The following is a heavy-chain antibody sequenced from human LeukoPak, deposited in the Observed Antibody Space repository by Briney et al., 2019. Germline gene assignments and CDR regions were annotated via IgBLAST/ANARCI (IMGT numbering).Heavy chain of an antibody. D-gene: IGHD5-24*01. Sequence: WVRQMPGKGLEWIGYIYYSGSTYYNPSLKSRVTISVDTSQNQFSLKLSSVTAADTAVYYCARRHGYNEWFDPWGQGTLVTVSS. J-gene: IGHJ5*02. V-gene: IGHV4-31*02. CDR3: ARRHGYNEWFDP. CDR2: IYYSGST.